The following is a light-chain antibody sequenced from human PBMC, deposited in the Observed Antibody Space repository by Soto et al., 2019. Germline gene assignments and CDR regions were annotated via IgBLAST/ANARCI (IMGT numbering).Light chain of an antibody. CDR1: QSLRATY. CDR3: QQYVTSPRT. Sequence: EVVLTQSPDTLSLSPVETATLSCRASQSLRATYVAWYQQRPGQAPRLLIYGASFRATGIPARFSGRGSGTDFTLSISRLEPEDFAVYYCQQYVTSPRTFGQGTKVDIK. CDR2: GAS. V-gene: IGKV3-20*01. J-gene: IGKJ1*01.